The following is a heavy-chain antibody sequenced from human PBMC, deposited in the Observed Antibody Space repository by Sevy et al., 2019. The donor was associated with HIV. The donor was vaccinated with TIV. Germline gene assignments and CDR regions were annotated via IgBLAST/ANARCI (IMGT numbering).Heavy chain of an antibody. D-gene: IGHD7-27*01. V-gene: IGHV1-18*01. CDR3: ARDGYLGTESYYFDY. Sequence: ASVKVSCKASGYTFTSYGISWVRQAPGQGLEWMGWISAYNGNTNYAQKLQGRVTMTTDTSTSTAYMELRSLRSDDTAVDYCARDGYLGTESYYFDYWGQGTLVTVSS. CDR1: GYTFTSYG. CDR2: ISAYNGNT. J-gene: IGHJ4*02.